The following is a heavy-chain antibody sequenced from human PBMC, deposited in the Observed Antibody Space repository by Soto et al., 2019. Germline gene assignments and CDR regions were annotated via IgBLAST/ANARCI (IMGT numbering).Heavy chain of an antibody. D-gene: IGHD3-22*01. V-gene: IGHV4-39*01. CDR1: GGSISSSGYY. CDR2: IFYSGTT. CDR3: ARHYYDSSGYPAPYYHGMDV. Sequence: ETLSLTCTVSGGSISSSGYYWGWIRQSPGKGLEWIGTIFYSGTTYYNPSLESRITISQDTSNNQFSLKLTSVTAADTAVYYCARHYYDSSGYPAPYYHGMDVWGQGTTVTVS. J-gene: IGHJ6*02.